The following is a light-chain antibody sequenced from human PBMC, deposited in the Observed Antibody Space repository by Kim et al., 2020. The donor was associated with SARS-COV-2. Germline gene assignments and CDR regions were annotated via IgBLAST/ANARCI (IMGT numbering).Light chain of an antibody. CDR3: HQYNDWPPGDT. J-gene: IGKJ2*01. CDR1: QSVSNN. Sequence: EIVMTQSPATLSVSPGERATLSCRASQSVSNNLAWYQHKPGQPPGLLIYGASTRATGVPARFSGSGSGTDFTLTVSSLQSEDFAVYYCHQYNDWPPGDTFGQGTKLEI. CDR2: GAS. V-gene: IGKV3-15*01.